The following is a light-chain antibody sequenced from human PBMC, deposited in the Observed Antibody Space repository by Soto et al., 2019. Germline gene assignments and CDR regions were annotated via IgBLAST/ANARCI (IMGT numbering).Light chain of an antibody. Sequence: QSVLTQPASVSGSPGQSITISCTGTSSDVGGYNYVSWYQQHPVKAPKLIIYDVSSRPSGVSTRFSGSKSGNTASLTISGLQAEDEADYYCNSYTSSSTQYFFGTGTKVTVL. V-gene: IGLV2-14*01. CDR1: SSDVGGYNY. J-gene: IGLJ1*01. CDR3: NSYTSSSTQYF. CDR2: DVS.